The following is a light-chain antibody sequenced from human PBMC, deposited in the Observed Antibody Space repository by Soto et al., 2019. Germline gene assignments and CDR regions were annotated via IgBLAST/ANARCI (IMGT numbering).Light chain of an antibody. Sequence: SALTQPASVSGSPGQSITISCIGTSSDIGNYNLVSWYQQYPGKAPKLMIYEDSRRPSGVSNRFSGSKSGNTASLTISGLQAEDEADYYCCSYAGSNTYVFGTGTKLTVL. J-gene: IGLJ1*01. CDR2: EDS. CDR1: SSDIGNYNL. CDR3: CSYAGSNTYV. V-gene: IGLV2-23*01.